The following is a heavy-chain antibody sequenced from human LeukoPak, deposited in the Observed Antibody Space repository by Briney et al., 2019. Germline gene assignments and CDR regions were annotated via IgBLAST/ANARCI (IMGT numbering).Heavy chain of an antibody. J-gene: IGHJ4*02. CDR3: ARATERYISGWYQVDYFDY. Sequence: GGSLRLSCAASGFTFSSYSMNWVRQAPGKGLEWVSSISSSSSYIYYADSVKGRFTISRDNAKNSLYLQMNSLRAEDTAVYYCARATERYISGWYQVDYFDYWGQGTLVTVSS. CDR2: ISSSSSYI. CDR1: GFTFSSYS. V-gene: IGHV3-21*01. D-gene: IGHD6-19*01.